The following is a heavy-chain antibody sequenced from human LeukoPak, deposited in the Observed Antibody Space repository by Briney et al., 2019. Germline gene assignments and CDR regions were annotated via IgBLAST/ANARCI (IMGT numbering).Heavy chain of an antibody. CDR2: IYYTGST. Sequence: SETLSLTCTVSGGSISSYYWSWIRQPPGKGLEWIGYIYYTGSTNCNPSLKSRLTISVDTSKNQFSLNLSSVTAADTAVYYCAGGPSGSYGQTLYWGQGTLVTVSS. CDR3: AGGPSGSYGQTLY. V-gene: IGHV4-59*01. J-gene: IGHJ4*02. CDR1: GGSISSYY. D-gene: IGHD1-26*01.